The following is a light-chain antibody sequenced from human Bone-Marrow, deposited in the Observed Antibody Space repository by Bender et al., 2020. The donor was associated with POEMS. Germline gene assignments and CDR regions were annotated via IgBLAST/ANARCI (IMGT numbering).Light chain of an antibody. CDR3: SSYAGSNNLQ. V-gene: IGLV2-8*01. CDR1: GNDVGLYNY. J-gene: IGLJ2*01. CDR2: EVN. Sequence: QSALPQPRSVSGSPGQSVTISCAGTGNDVGLYNYVSWYQQHPGKAPKLLIFEVNKRPSEVPDRFSGSKSDNTASLTVSGLQSDDEGDYYCSSYAGSNNLQFGGGTRLTVL.